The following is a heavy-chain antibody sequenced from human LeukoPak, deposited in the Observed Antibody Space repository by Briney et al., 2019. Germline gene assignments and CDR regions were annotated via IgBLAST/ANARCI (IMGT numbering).Heavy chain of an antibody. D-gene: IGHD3-10*01. CDR3: ARGPASGSDFAWFDP. CDR2: INHSGST. CDR1: GGSLSNYY. J-gene: IGHJ5*02. Sequence: SETLSFTXAVYGGSLSNYYWSWIRQPPGKGLEWIGEINHSGSTKFNPSLKSRVTILVDMSKSQFSLELRSVTAADTAVYYCARGPASGSDFAWFDPWGQGTLVTVSS. V-gene: IGHV4-34*01.